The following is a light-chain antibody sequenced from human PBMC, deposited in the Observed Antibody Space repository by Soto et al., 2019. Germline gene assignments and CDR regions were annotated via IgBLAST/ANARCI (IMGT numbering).Light chain of an antibody. CDR3: CSYAGSSTSLV. CDR2: EGS. CDR1: SSDVRSYNL. Sequence: QSVLTQPASVSGSPGQSITISCTGTSSDVRSYNLVSWYQQHPGKAPKLMIYEGSKRPSGVSNRFSGSKSGNTASLTISGLQAEDEADYYCCSYAGSSTSLVFGGGTKLTVL. V-gene: IGLV2-23*01. J-gene: IGLJ2*01.